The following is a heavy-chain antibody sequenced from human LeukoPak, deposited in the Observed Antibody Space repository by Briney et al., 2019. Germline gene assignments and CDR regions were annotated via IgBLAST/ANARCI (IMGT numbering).Heavy chain of an antibody. CDR1: GFTFNSYW. Sequence: GGSLRLSCAASGFTFNSYWMYWVRQAPGKGLEWVANINEDGGEKFYVDSVKGRFTISRDNAKNSLFLQVNSLRAEDTALYYCARGPRSSVYNYFDYWGQGTPVTVSS. D-gene: IGHD3-22*01. CDR3: ARGPRSSVYNYFDY. CDR2: INEDGGEK. J-gene: IGHJ4*02. V-gene: IGHV3-7*01.